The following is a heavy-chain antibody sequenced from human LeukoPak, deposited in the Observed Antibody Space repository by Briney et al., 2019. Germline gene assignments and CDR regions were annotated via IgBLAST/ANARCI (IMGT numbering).Heavy chain of an antibody. CDR1: GFTFSTYT. D-gene: IGHD2-15*01. V-gene: IGHV3-33*08. CDR2: IWYDGSNK. CDR3: ARDLGYCSGGSCYPRGFDY. Sequence: PGGSLRLSCAASGFTFSTYTMNWVRQAPGKGLEWVAVIWYDGSNKYYADSVKGRFTISKDNSKNTLYLQMNSLRAEDTAVYYCARDLGYCSGGSCYPRGFDYWGQGTLVTVSS. J-gene: IGHJ4*02.